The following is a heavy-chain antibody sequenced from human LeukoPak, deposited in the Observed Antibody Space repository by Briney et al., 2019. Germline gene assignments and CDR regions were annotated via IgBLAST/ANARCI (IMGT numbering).Heavy chain of an antibody. CDR3: AKTMIKMGATTQRLDY. V-gene: IGHV3-30*02. CDR2: IRYDGSNK. Sequence: GGSPRLSCAASGFTFSSYGMHWVRQAPGKGLEWVAFIRYDGSNKYYADSVKGRFTIFRDNSKNTLYLQMNSLRAEDTAVYYCAKTMIKMGATTQRLDYWGQGTLVTVSS. D-gene: IGHD1-26*01. CDR1: GFTFSSYG. J-gene: IGHJ4*02.